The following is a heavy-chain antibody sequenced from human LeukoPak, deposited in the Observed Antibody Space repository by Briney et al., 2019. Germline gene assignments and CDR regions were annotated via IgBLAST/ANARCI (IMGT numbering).Heavy chain of an antibody. CDR3: AKDLSPGIAVAGLDY. CDR2: ISYDGSNK. V-gene: IGHV3-30*18. CDR1: GFTFSSYG. J-gene: IGHJ4*02. D-gene: IGHD6-19*01. Sequence: PGGSLRLSCAASGFTFSSYGMHWVREAPGKGGGWGAVISYDGSNKYYADSVTGRFTISRDNSKNTLYLQMNSLRPEDTAVYYCAKDLSPGIAVAGLDYWRQGTLVTVSS.